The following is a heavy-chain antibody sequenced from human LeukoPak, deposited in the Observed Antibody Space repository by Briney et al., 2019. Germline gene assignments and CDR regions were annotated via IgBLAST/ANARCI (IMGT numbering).Heavy chain of an antibody. Sequence: GGSLRLSCAASGFTFSSYGMSWVRQAPGKGLEWVSAISGSGGSTYYADSVKGRFTLSRDNSKNTLYLQMNSLRAEDTAVYYCAKAAFNYYYYYMDVWGTGTTVTVSS. CDR1: GFTFSSYG. CDR3: AKAAFNYYYYYMDV. J-gene: IGHJ6*03. CDR2: ISGSGGST. V-gene: IGHV3-23*01.